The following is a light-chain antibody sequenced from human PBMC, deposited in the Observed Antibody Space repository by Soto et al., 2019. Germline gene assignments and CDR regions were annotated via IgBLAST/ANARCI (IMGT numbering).Light chain of an antibody. CDR1: QSVLYSSNNKNY. J-gene: IGKJ1*01. Sequence: DIVLTQSPDSLAVSLGERATINCKSSQSVLYSSNNKNYFAWYQQKPGQPPRLLFYWASTREFGVPDRFSVSGSGTDFTLTISSLQAEDVAVYYCQQYYSTPQTYSQGTKVEIK. V-gene: IGKV4-1*01. CDR2: WAS. CDR3: QQYYSTPQT.